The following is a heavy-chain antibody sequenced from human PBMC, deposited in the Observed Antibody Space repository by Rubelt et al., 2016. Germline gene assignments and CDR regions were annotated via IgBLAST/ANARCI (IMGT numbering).Heavy chain of an antibody. Sequence: VQLVESGGGLVKPGGSLRLSCAASGFTFTSYSMNWVRQAPGKGLEGVSGIRADSSYIDYADSVKGRFTISRDNSRNTLYLQMNSLRAEDTALYYCANAHDYTTSFRHFDYWGQGTPVTVSS. D-gene: IGHD2/OR15-2a*01. J-gene: IGHJ4*02. V-gene: IGHV3-21*04. CDR3: ANAHDYTTSFRHFDY. CDR1: GFTFTSYS. CDR2: IRADSSYI.